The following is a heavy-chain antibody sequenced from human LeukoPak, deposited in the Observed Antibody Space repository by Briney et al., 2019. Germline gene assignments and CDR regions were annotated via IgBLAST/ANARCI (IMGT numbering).Heavy chain of an antibody. Sequence: ASVKVSCKASGYTFTSYDINWVRQATGQGLEWMGWMNPNSGNTGYAQKFQGRVTMTRNTSISTAYMELCSLRSEDTAVYYCARAVYSSSPELFDYWGQGTLVTVSS. V-gene: IGHV1-8*01. D-gene: IGHD6-6*01. J-gene: IGHJ4*02. CDR3: ARAVYSSSPELFDY. CDR1: GYTFTSYD. CDR2: MNPNSGNT.